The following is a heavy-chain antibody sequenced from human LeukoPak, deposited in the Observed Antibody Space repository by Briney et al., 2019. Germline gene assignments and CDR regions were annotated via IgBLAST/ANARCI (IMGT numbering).Heavy chain of an antibody. CDR2: IIPIFGTA. J-gene: IGHJ6*03. Sequence: SVKVSCEASGGTFSSYAISWVRQAPGQGLEWVGGIIPIFGTANYAQKFQGRVTITADESTSTAYMELSSLRSEDTAVYYCARDLAARGNYYYYYMDVWGKGTTVTVSS. CDR3: ARDLAARGNYYYYYMDV. V-gene: IGHV1-69*01. D-gene: IGHD6-6*01. CDR1: GGTFSSYA.